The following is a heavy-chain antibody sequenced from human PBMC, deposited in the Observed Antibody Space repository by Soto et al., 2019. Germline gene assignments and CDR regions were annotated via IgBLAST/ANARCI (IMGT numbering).Heavy chain of an antibody. CDR2: VYNTGST. J-gene: IGHJ5*02. Sequence: QVQLQESGPGLVKPSETLSLTCTVSGGSISNYYWSWIRQPPGKGLEWIGYVYNTGSTNYNPSLRSRVTISAATSKNQFSLRLSSVTAADTAVYYCARVKAVAGWRQFDPWGQGTQVTVSS. V-gene: IGHV4-59*13. CDR3: ARVKAVAGWRQFDP. CDR1: GGSISNYY. D-gene: IGHD6-19*01.